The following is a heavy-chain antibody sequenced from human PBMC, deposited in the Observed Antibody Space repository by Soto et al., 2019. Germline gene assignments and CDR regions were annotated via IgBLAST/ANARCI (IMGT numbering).Heavy chain of an antibody. CDR3: TRRSEYDSGGYYYAYDY. V-gene: IGHV3-73*02. CDR1: GFTFSDSA. CDR2: IRSKANNFAT. Sequence: EVQVVESGGGLVQPGGSLTLSCAASGFTFSDSAMHWVHQASGKGLEWLGRIRSKANNFATAYAASVKGRFTISRDDAKNTVYLQMNSLNSEDTAVYYCTRRSEYDSGGYYYAYDYWGQGTRVTVSS. J-gene: IGHJ4*02. D-gene: IGHD3-22*01.